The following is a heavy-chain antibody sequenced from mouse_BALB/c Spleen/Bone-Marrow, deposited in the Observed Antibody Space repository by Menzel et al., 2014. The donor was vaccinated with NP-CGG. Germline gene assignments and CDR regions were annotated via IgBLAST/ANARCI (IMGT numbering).Heavy chain of an antibody. CDR3: ASGIYYYGRSSYWYPDV. CDR1: GDSITSGY. Sequence: EVMLVESGPSLVKPSQTLSLTCSVTGDSITSGYWNWIRKFPGNKLEYMGYISHSGSTYYNPSLRSRISITRDSSKNQYYLQLNSVTIEDTATYYCASGIYYYGRSSYWYPDVWGAGTTVTVSS. CDR2: ISHSGST. J-gene: IGHJ1*01. V-gene: IGHV3-8*02. D-gene: IGHD1-1*01.